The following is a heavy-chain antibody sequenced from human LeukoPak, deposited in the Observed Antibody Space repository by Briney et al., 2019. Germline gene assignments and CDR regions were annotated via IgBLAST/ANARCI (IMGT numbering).Heavy chain of an antibody. CDR2: ISYNGVS. V-gene: IGHV4-39*07. D-gene: IGHD6-19*01. Sequence: SETLSLTCTVSGDSISSSSYYWGWIRQPPGKGLEWIGSISYNGVSYYTPSLRSRVTISVDTSKNQFSLKVTSVTAADTAVYYCARNPVIAVAGTDYFDYWGQGTLVTVSS. CDR3: ARNPVIAVAGTDYFDY. CDR1: GDSISSSSYY. J-gene: IGHJ4*02.